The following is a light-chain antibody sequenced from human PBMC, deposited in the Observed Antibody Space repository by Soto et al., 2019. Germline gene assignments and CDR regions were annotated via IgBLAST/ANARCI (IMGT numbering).Light chain of an antibody. CDR1: KSNVGRNA. V-gene: IGLV1-44*01. J-gene: IGLJ2*01. CDR2: ATN. Sequence: QSVLTQPPSASGTPGQSVTISCSGSKSNVGRNAVSWYQQLPGMAPKLLVFATNKRPSGVPVRFSGSASGASASLAISGLQSEDEADYYCAAWDDTLNGPLFGGGTKLTVL. CDR3: AAWDDTLNGPL.